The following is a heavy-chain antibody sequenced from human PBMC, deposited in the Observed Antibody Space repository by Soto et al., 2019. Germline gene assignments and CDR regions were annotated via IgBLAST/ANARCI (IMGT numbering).Heavy chain of an antibody. J-gene: IGHJ4*02. CDR3: AKDYYFDN. V-gene: IGHV3-23*01. Sequence: GGSLRLSCVASGFSFSTYAMSWVRQAPGKGLEWVSAINSNGGRTYYADSVKGRFTISRDNSRNTLYLQMNSLRAEDTALYYCAKDYYFDNWGQGTLVTVSS. CDR2: INSNGGRT. CDR1: GFSFSTYA.